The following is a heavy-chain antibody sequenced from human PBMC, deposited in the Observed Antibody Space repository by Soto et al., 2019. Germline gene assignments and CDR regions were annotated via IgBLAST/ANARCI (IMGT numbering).Heavy chain of an antibody. CDR1: RASINSHY. CDR2: IYYSGST. J-gene: IGHJ3*02. V-gene: IGHV4-59*11. CDR3: ARGALSGSYWLDAFDI. D-gene: IGHD1-26*01. Sequence: SETLSLTCTVSRASINSHYWSWIRQPPGKGPEWIGSIYYSGSTYYNPSLKSRVTISVDTSKNQFSLKLSSVTAADTAVYYCARGALSGSYWLDAFDIWGQGTMVTVSS.